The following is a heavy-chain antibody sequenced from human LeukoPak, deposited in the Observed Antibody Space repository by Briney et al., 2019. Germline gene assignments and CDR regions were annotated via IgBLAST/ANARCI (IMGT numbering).Heavy chain of an antibody. CDR2: ISGSGLST. Sequence: GGSLRLSCAASGFTFSSNYMTWVRQAPGKGLEWVSAISGSGLSTYYADSVKGRFSISRDNSENTLYLQMNSLRAEDTAVYYCAKAYTSGSYFIDDAFDIWGQGTMVTASS. D-gene: IGHD3-10*01. CDR3: AKAYTSGSYFIDDAFDI. J-gene: IGHJ3*02. V-gene: IGHV3-23*01. CDR1: GFTFSSNY.